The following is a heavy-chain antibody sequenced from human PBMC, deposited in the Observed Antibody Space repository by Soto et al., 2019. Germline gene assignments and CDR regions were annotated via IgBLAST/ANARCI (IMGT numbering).Heavy chain of an antibody. V-gene: IGHV1-18*01. Sequence: QVQLAQSANEVKKPGASVRVSCKAAGYTCIRYGIAWVRQAPGQGLEWMGWISPYNDYTVYAQKFKGGVSMTADTSTRTVYMKRRGLKYDDTAVYYCARGGYYDNSWGKLSHYGLDVWGQGTSVSVSS. CDR1: GYTCIRYG. J-gene: IGHJ6*02. CDR3: ARGGYYDNSWGKLSHYGLDV. D-gene: IGHD3-16*01. CDR2: ISPYNDYT.